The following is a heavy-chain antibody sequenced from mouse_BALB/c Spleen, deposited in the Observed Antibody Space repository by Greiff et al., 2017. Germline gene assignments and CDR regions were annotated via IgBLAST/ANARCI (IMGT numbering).Heavy chain of an antibody. J-gene: IGHJ2*01. D-gene: IGHD1-1*01. Sequence: QVQLQQSGAELVRPGASVTLSCKASGYTFTDYEMHWVKQTPVHGLEWIGAIDPETGGTAYNQKFKGKATLTADKSSSTAYMELRSLTSEDSAVYYCTRQDYYGGYFDYWGQGTTLTVSS. CDR3: TRQDYYGGYFDY. CDR2: IDPETGGT. V-gene: IGHV1-15*01. CDR1: GYTFTDYE.